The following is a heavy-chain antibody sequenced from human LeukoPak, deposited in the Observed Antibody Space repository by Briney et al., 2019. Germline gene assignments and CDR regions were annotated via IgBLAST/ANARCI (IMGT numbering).Heavy chain of an antibody. Sequence: ASVKVSCKASGYTFTSYDINWVRQATGQGLEWMGWMNPNSGNTGCAQKFQGRVTMTRNTSISTAYMELSSLRSEDTAVYYCARAEPGASSSWYVRPSTRYYYYGMDVWGQGTTVTVSS. J-gene: IGHJ6*02. V-gene: IGHV1-8*01. CDR3: ARAEPGASSSWYVRPSTRYYYYGMDV. CDR1: GYTFTSYD. CDR2: MNPNSGNT. D-gene: IGHD6-13*01.